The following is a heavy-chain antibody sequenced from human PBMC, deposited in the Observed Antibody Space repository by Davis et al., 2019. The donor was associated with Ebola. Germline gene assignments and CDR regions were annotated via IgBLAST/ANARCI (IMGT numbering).Heavy chain of an antibody. CDR3: ARVEKYSSSWYQPDDY. Sequence: ASVKVSCKASGYTFTSYAMHWVRQAPGQRLEWMGWINAGNGNTKYSQKLQGRVTMTTDTSTSTAYMELRSLRSDDTAVYYCARVEKYSSSWYQPDDYWGQGTLVTVSS. V-gene: IGHV1-3*01. CDR1: GYTFTSYA. D-gene: IGHD6-13*01. J-gene: IGHJ4*02. CDR2: INAGNGNT.